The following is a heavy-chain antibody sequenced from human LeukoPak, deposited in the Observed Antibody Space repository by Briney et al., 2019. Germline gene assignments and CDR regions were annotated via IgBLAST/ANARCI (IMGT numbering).Heavy chain of an antibody. D-gene: IGHD4-17*01. CDR1: GFTFSNYA. Sequence: GGSLRLSCAASGFTFSNYAMSWGRQAPGGGLEWVSAISGSGGSTYYADSVKGRFTISRDNSKNTLYLQMNSLRAEDTAVYYCAKDDYGDYYSDYWGQGTLVTVSS. CDR3: AKDDYGDYYSDY. J-gene: IGHJ4*02. V-gene: IGHV3-23*01. CDR2: ISGSGGST.